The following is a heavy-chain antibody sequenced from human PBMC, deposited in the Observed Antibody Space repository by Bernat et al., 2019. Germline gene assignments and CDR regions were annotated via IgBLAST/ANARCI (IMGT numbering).Heavy chain of an antibody. V-gene: IGHV3-43*02. CDR2: ISGDGGST. D-gene: IGHD5-24*01. Sequence: EVQLVESGGGVVQPGGSLRLSCAASGFTFDDYAMHWVRPAPGKGLEWVSLISGDGGSTYYADSVKGRFTISRDNSKNSLYLQMNSLRTEDTAVYYCAKDMAYVEMATIWQLDYWGQGTLVTVSS. CDR1: GFTFDDYA. J-gene: IGHJ4*02. CDR3: AKDMAYVEMATIWQLDY.